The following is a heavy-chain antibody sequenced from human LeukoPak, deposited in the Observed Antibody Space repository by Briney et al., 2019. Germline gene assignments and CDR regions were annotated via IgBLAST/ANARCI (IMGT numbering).Heavy chain of an antibody. D-gene: IGHD2-15*01. J-gene: IGHJ5*02. CDR3: ARGGGYCSGGSCYSTGERFDP. Sequence: PSETLSLTCAVYGGSFSGYYWSWIRQPPGKGLEWLGEINHSGSTNYNPSLKSRVTISVDTSKNQFSLKLSSVTAADTAVYYCARGGGYCSGGSCYSTGERFDPWGQGTLVTVSS. CDR1: GGSFSGYY. CDR2: INHSGST. V-gene: IGHV4-34*01.